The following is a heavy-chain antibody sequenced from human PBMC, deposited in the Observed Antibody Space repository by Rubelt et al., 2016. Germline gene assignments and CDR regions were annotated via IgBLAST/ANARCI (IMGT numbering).Heavy chain of an antibody. CDR2: IYSGGST. CDR3: ARDEESGSSKRGFDY. V-gene: IGHV3-66*01. Sequence: EVQLVESGGGLVQPGGSLRLSCAASGFTVSSNYMSWVRQAPGKGLEWVSVIYSGGSTYYADSVKGRCTISRDNAKNTRYLQMNSLRAEDTAVYYCARDEESGSSKRGFDYWGQGTLVTVSS. D-gene: IGHD3-10*01. CDR1: GFTVSSNY. J-gene: IGHJ4*02.